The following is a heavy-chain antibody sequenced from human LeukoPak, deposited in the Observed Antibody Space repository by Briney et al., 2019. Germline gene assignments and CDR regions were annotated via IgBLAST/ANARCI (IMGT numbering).Heavy chain of an antibody. CDR3: ARGTPDCSGGSCYLAFDI. CDR2: IYTSGST. J-gene: IGHJ3*02. D-gene: IGHD2-15*01. CDR1: GGSISSYY. V-gene: IGHV4-4*07. Sequence: SETLSPTCTVSGGSISSYYWSWIRQPAGKGLEWIGRIYTSGSTNYNPPLKSRVTMSVDTSKNQFSLKLSSVTAADTAVYYCARGTPDCSGGSCYLAFDIWGQGTMVTVSS.